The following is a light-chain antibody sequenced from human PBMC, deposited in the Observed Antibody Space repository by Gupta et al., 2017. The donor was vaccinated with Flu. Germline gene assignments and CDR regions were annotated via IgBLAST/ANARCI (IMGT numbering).Light chain of an antibody. CDR1: QNINRY. CDR2: VAS. CDR3: QQTYSMSWT. J-gene: IGKJ1*01. Sequence: DIQMTQSPSSLFASVGDRVTITCRASQNINRYLNWYQQRSGEAPKLLIYVASNLQSGVPSRFSGSGSGTDFTLTISSLQPEDFAIYFCQQTYSMSWTFGQGAKVAV. V-gene: IGKV1-39*01.